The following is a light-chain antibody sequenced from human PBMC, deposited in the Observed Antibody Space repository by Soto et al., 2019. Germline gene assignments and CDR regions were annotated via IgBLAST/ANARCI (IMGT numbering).Light chain of an antibody. V-gene: IGKV1-39*01. CDR2: AAS. J-gene: IGKJ4*01. Sequence: DMEMTQSPSSLSASVGDRVTITCRASQSISNYLNWYQHKPGKVPKLLIYAASSLQSGVPTRFSGGGSGTDFTLTINSLQPEEFATYYCQQSYGTPLTFGGGTKIEIK. CDR3: QQSYGTPLT. CDR1: QSISNY.